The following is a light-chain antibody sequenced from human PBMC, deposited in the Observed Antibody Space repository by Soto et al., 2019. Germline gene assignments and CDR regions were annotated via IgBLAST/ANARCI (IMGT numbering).Light chain of an antibody. J-gene: IGLJ1*01. Sequence: QSALTQPASVSGSPGHSITISCTGTSSDVGAYNYVSWYQQHPGKAPKLMIYDVSNRPSGVSNRFSGSKSGNTASLTISGLQAEDEADYYCSSYTSSSTLYVFGTGTKLTVL. V-gene: IGLV2-14*01. CDR2: DVS. CDR1: SSDVGAYNY. CDR3: SSYTSSSTLYV.